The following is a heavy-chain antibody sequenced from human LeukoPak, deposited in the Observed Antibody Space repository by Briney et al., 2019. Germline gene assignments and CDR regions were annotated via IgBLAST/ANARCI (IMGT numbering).Heavy chain of an antibody. J-gene: IGHJ4*02. CDR3: ARVGTWELQRVFDY. V-gene: IGHV3-7*01. D-gene: IGHD1-26*01. CDR2: IHKAGTES. Sequence: GGSLRLSCAASGFTFTDYWMTWVRQVPGKGLEWVANIHKAGTESYYVDPVKGRFAISRDNAKNSLYLQLSSLRVDDTAVYYCARVGTWELQRVFDYWGQGTLVTVSS. CDR1: GFTFTDYW.